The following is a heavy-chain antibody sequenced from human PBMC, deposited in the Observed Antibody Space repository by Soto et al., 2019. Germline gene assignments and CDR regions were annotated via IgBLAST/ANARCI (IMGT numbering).Heavy chain of an antibody. CDR1: GGSISTYY. J-gene: IGHJ6*02. CDR2: IYYNGSS. V-gene: IGHV4-59*01. Sequence: QVQLQESGPGLVKPSETLSLTCTVSGGSISTYYWSWIRQPPGKGLEWIGYIYYNGSSTYNPSLKSRVTISVDTSKNQISLKLSSVTAADTAVYYCASGLWGGSMDVWGQGTTVTVSS. D-gene: IGHD2-21*01. CDR3: ASGLWGGSMDV.